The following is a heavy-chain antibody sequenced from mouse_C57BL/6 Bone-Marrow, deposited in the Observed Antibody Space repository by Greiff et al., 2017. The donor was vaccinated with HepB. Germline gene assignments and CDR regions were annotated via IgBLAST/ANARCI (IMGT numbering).Heavy chain of an antibody. Sequence: EVKLEESGGGLVQPGGSLSLSCAASGFTFTDYYMSWVRQPPGKALEWLGFIRNKANGYTTEYSASVKGRFTISRDNSQSILYLQMNALRAEDSATYYCARSNWDVEELVAYWGQGTLVTVSA. CDR1: GFTFTDYY. CDR3: ARSNWDVEELVAY. CDR2: IRNKANGYTT. J-gene: IGHJ3*01. V-gene: IGHV7-3*01. D-gene: IGHD4-1*02.